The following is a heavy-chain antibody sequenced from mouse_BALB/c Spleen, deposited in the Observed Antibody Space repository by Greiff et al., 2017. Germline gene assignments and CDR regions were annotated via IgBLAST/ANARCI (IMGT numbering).Heavy chain of an antibody. D-gene: IGHD3-2*02. CDR2: INPSSGYT. CDR3: ARQADWAWFAY. J-gene: IGHJ3*01. Sequence: QVQLKESGAELARPGASVKMSCKASGYTFTSYTMHWVKQRPGQGLEWIGYINPSSGYTNYNQKFKDKATLTADKSSSTAYMQLSSLTSEDSAVYYCARQADWAWFAYWGQGTLVTVSA. CDR1: GYTFTSYT. V-gene: IGHV1-4*01.